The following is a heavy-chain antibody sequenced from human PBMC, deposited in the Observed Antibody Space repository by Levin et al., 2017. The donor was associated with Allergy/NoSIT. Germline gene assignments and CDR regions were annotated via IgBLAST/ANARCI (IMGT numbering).Heavy chain of an antibody. J-gene: IGHJ6*02. V-gene: IGHV3-21*01. CDR3: ASGYAGNLYDYGMDV. Sequence: GGSLRLSCAASGFTFSSYSMNWVRQAPGKGLEWVSSISSSSSYIYYADSVKGRFTISRDNAKNSLYLQMNSLRAEDTAVYYCASGYAGNLYDYGMDVWGQGTTVTVSS. CDR2: ISSSSSYI. CDR1: GFTFSSYS. D-gene: IGHD1-1*01.